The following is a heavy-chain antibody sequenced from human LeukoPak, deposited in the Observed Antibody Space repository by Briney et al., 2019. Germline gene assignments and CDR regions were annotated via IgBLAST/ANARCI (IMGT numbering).Heavy chain of an antibody. CDR3: ARDRPTLTGYYPFDY. CDR2: IRYDGSDE. J-gene: IGHJ4*02. V-gene: IGHV3-30*02. CDR1: GFTFSNYA. D-gene: IGHD3-9*01. Sequence: PGGSLRLSCAASGFTFSNYAMHWVRQAPGKGLEWVAFIRYDGSDESYADSVKGRFTISRDNAKNSLYLQMNSLRAEDTAVYYCARDRPTLTGYYPFDYWGQGTLVTVSS.